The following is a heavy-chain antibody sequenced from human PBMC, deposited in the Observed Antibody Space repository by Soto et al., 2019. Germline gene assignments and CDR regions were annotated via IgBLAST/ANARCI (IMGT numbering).Heavy chain of an antibody. CDR3: ASAKNRVTTITGAFDI. CDR2: ISWNSDTK. D-gene: IGHD5-12*01. V-gene: IGHV3-9*01. Sequence: EGQLVESGGGWVQPGRSLRLSCAASGFTFDDYAMHWVRQAPGKGLEWVSGISWNSDTKGHADSVKGRFTISRDNAKNSLYLQMNSLRAEDSALYYCASAKNRVTTITGAFDIRGQGTMVTVSS. J-gene: IGHJ3*02. CDR1: GFTFDDYA.